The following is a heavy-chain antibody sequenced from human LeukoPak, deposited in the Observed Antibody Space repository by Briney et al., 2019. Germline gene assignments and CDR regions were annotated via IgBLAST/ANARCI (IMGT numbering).Heavy chain of an antibody. CDR1: GGSISTYY. J-gene: IGHJ4*02. Sequence: SETLSLICTVSGGSISTYYWNWIRKTPGKGLGWIGFMQYTGNSKYNPSLKSRVTMLVDTSKNQFSLQLSSVTAADTAVYYCARDAEHSYGRYFAYWGQGILVTVSS. D-gene: IGHD5-18*01. V-gene: IGHV4-59*01. CDR2: MQYTGNS. CDR3: ARDAEHSYGRYFAY.